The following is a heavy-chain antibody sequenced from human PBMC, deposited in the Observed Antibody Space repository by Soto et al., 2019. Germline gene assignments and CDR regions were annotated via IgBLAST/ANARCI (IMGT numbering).Heavy chain of an antibody. D-gene: IGHD2-15*01. CDR3: ARRRCSGGSCYPGWFDP. CDR1: SGSISSSNW. V-gene: IGHV4-4*02. J-gene: IGHJ5*02. CDR2: IYHSGST. Sequence: SETLSLTCAVSSGSISSSNWWSWVRQPPGKGLEWIGEIYHSGSTNYNPSLKSRVTISVDKSKNQFSLKLSSVTAADTAVYYCARRRCSGGSCYPGWFDPWGQGTLVTVSS.